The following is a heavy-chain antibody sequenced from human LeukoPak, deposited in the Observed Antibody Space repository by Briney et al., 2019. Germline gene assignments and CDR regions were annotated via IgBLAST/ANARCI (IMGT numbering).Heavy chain of an antibody. CDR3: ARPYRSGGSCRYSACYYYMDV. CDR2: IYYSGST. J-gene: IGHJ6*03. V-gene: IGHV4-39*07. CDR1: GGSISSSSYY. Sequence: SETLSLTCTVSGGSISSSSYYWGWIRQPPGKGLEWIGSIYYSGSTYYNPSLKSRVTISVDTSKNQFSLNLSSVTAADTAMCYCARPYRSGGSCRYSACYYYMDVWGKGTTVTISS. D-gene: IGHD2-15*01.